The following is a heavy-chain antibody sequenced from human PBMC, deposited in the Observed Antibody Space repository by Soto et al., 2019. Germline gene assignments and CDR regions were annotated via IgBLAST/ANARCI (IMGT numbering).Heavy chain of an antibody. CDR2: IIPIFGTA. CDR3: ARPIVVVPAATSYYYYGMDV. CDR1: GGTFSSYA. Sequence: QVQLVQSGAEVKKPGSSVKVSCKASGGTFSSYAISWVRQAPGQGLEWMGGIIPIFGTANYAQKFQGRVTITADESTSTAYMELGSLRSEDTAVYYCARPIVVVPAATSYYYYGMDVWGQGTTVTVSS. D-gene: IGHD2-2*01. J-gene: IGHJ6*02. V-gene: IGHV1-69*01.